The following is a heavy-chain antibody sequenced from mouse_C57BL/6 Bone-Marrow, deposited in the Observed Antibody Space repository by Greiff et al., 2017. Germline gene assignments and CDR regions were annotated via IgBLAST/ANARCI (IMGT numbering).Heavy chain of an antibody. CDR1: GYTFTSYG. J-gene: IGHJ1*03. D-gene: IGHD1-1*01. V-gene: IGHV1-81*01. CDR2: VYPRSGNT. Sequence: VQLQQSGAELARPGASVKLSCKASGYTFTSYGISWVKQRTGQGLVWIGEVYPRSGNTYYNEKFMGKATLTADKSSSTAYMELRSLTSEDSAVYFCARGGTVVAPYWYFDVWGTGTTVTVSS. CDR3: ARGGTVVAPYWYFDV.